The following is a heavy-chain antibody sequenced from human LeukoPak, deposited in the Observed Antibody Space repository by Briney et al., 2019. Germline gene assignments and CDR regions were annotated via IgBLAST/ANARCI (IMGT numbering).Heavy chain of an antibody. J-gene: IGHJ6*03. CDR3: ARGAVAGLDYYYYMDV. D-gene: IGHD6-19*01. CDR2: ISGSGGST. V-gene: IGHV3-23*01. CDR1: GFTFSSYG. Sequence: GALRLSCAASGFTFSSYGMSWVRQAPGKGLEWVSAISGSGGSTYYADSVKGRFTISRDNSKNTLYLQMNSLRAEDTAVYYCARGAVAGLDYYYYMDVWGKGTTVTVSS.